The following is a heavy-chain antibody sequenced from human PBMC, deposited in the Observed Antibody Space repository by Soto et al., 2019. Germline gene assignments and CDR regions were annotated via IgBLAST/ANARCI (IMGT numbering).Heavy chain of an antibody. CDR1: GFSFSKAW. CDR3: TTSGNPNIVDH. CDR2: IRSRSGTT. V-gene: IGHV3-15*07. J-gene: IGHJ4*02. Sequence: VQLVESGGGLVKPGGSLRLSCAASGFSFSKAWMNWVRQAPGKGLEWVGRIRSRSGTTDYAAPVKGRFTISRDDSKYTLYLQMNSLKVEDTAVYFCTTSGNPNIVDHWGQGTLVTVSS.